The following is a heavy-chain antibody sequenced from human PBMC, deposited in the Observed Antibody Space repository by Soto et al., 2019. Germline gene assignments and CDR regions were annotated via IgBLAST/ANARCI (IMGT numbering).Heavy chain of an antibody. V-gene: IGHV3-48*02. Sequence: EVQLVESGGGLVQPGGSMRLSCAASEFTFSSYSMNWVRQAPGKGLEWVSYISSSSSTIYYADSVKGRFTISRDNAKNSLYLQMNSLRDEDTAVYYCASLQNYYDSRGHDYYYGMDVWGQGTTVTVSS. CDR3: ASLQNYYDSRGHDYYYGMDV. CDR2: ISSSSSTI. CDR1: EFTFSSYS. D-gene: IGHD3-22*01. J-gene: IGHJ6*02.